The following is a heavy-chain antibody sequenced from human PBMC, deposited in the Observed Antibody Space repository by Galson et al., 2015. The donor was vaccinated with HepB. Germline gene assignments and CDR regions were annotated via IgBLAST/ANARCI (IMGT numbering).Heavy chain of an antibody. Sequence: TLSLTCTVSGGSISSGGYYWSWIRQHPERGLEWIGHIYYSGSTYYKPSLTSRVTMSVDTSKNQFSLNVNSVTAADTAVYYCTRAPVGASSGFGYFDYWGQGTLVTVSS. CDR2: IYYSGST. CDR3: TRAPVGASSGFGYFDY. CDR1: GGSISSGGYY. D-gene: IGHD1-26*01. V-gene: IGHV4-31*03. J-gene: IGHJ4*02.